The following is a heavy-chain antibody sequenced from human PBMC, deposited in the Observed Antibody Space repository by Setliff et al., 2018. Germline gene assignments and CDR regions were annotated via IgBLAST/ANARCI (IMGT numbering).Heavy chain of an antibody. D-gene: IGHD3-10*01. J-gene: IGHJ6*03. Sequence: SETLSLTCTVSGGSISTHYWSWIRQPPGKGLEWIGYIFYSGNTNYNPSLKSRVAISVDYSKNQFFLKLSSVTAADTAVYYCARDRATMVRGVISYFYYYMDVWGGGTTVTVSS. CDR1: GGSISTHY. V-gene: IGHV4-59*11. CDR2: IFYSGNT. CDR3: ARDRATMVRGVISYFYYYMDV.